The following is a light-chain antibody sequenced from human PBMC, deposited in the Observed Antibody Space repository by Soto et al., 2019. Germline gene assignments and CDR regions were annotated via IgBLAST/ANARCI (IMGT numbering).Light chain of an antibody. CDR2: QVS. V-gene: IGKV2-30*01. CDR1: QSLAYRDGNTY. CDR3: MQGTHWPWT. J-gene: IGKJ1*01. Sequence: DVVMTQSPLSLPVTLGQPASISCRSSQSLAYRDGNTYLNWFQQRPGQSPRRLIYQVSHRDSGVPDRFSGSGSDTDFTLKISRVEAEDVGIYYCMQGTHWPWTFGQGTKVEIK.